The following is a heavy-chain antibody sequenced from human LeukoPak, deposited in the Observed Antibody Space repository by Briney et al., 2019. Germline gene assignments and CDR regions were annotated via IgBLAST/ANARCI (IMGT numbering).Heavy chain of an antibody. CDR2: IIPIFGTA. D-gene: IGHD3-10*01. Sequence: SVKVSCKASGGTFSSYAISWVRQAPGQGLEWMGRIIPIFGTANYAQNFQGRVTITTDESTSTAYMELSSLRSEDTAVYYCAFGEFGVFWFDPWGQGTLVTVSS. CDR3: AFGEFGVFWFDP. CDR1: GGTFSSYA. V-gene: IGHV1-69*05. J-gene: IGHJ5*02.